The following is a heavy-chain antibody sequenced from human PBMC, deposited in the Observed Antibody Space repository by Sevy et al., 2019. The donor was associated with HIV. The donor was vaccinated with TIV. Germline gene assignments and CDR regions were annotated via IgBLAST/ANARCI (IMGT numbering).Heavy chain of an antibody. CDR1: GFTFSSYA. Sequence: GGSLRLSCAASGFTFSSYAMHWVRQAPGKGLEWVAVISYDGSNKYYADSVKGRFTISRDNSKNTLYLQMNSLRAEDTAGYYCARDKPTHPTPRVAAPDYWGQGTLVTVSS. D-gene: IGHD6-13*01. V-gene: IGHV3-30-3*01. CDR2: ISYDGSNK. CDR3: ARDKPTHPTPRVAAPDY. J-gene: IGHJ4*02.